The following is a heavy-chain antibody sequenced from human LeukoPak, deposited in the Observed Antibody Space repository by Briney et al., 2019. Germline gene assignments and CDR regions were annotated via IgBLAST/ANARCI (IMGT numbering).Heavy chain of an antibody. J-gene: IGHJ4*02. CDR3: ARLGDSSGYYYPQDDY. D-gene: IGHD3-22*01. CDR2: INHSGST. V-gene: IGHV4-34*01. Sequence: PSETLSLTCAVYGGSFSGYYWSWIRQPPGKGLEWIGEINHSGSTNYNPSLKSRVTISVDTSKNQFSLKLSSVTAADTAVYYCARLGDSSGYYYPQDDYWGQGTLVTVSS. CDR1: GGSFSGYY.